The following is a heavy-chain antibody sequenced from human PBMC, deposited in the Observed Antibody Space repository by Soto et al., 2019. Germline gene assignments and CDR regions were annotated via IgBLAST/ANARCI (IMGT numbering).Heavy chain of an antibody. D-gene: IGHD3-3*01. J-gene: IGHJ6*02. CDR3: AKDLGYYDFWSGYYREYYYYYGMDV. CDR1: GFTFSSYA. CDR2: ISGSGGST. Sequence: GGSLRLSCAASGFTFSSYAMSWVRQAPGKGLEWVSAISGSGGSTYYADSVKGRFTISRDNSKNTLYLQMNSLRAEDTAVYYCAKDLGYYDFWSGYYREYYYYYGMDVWGQGTTVTVSS. V-gene: IGHV3-23*01.